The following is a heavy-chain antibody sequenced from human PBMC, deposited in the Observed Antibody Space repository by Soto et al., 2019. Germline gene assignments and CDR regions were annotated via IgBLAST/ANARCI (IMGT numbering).Heavy chain of an antibody. Sequence: SETLSLTCAVYGGSFSAYYWSWIRQPPGKGLEWIGEINHSGGTSYNPSLKSRVTISVDTSKSQFSLKLTSVTAADRAVYYCARDNVLRYFDWYRRYFDYWGQGTLVTVSS. CDR1: GGSFSAYY. CDR2: INHSGGT. V-gene: IGHV4-34*01. D-gene: IGHD3-9*01. CDR3: ARDNVLRYFDWYRRYFDY. J-gene: IGHJ4*02.